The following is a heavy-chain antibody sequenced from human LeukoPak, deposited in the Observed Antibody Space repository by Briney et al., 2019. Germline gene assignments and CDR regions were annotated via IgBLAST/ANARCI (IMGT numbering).Heavy chain of an antibody. J-gene: IGHJ5*02. CDR2: INPSGSST. Sequence: ASVKVSCKASGYTFTGYYMHWVRQAPGQGLEWMGLINPSGSSTLYAQKFQGRVTMTRDMSTTTDYMELSSLRSEDTAVYYCARDNSVGDIAWWFDPWGQGTLVTVSS. D-gene: IGHD3-16*02. CDR3: ARDNSVGDIAWWFDP. CDR1: GYTFTGYY. V-gene: IGHV1-46*01.